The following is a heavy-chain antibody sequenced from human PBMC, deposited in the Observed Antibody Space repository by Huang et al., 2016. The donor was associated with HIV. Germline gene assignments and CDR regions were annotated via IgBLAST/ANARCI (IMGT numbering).Heavy chain of an antibody. CDR2: IQFDGVNK. D-gene: IGHD6-25*01. CDR1: GFTFSSYA. J-gene: IGHJ5*02. Sequence: QVQLVESGGGVVQPGGSLRLSCAATGFTFSSYAMHWVRQVAGKGLEGVGYIQFDGVNKNHADAVKGRFTISRDNSKNTLYLQISSLRAEDTAVYYCVKFTIDDSSVAAWGQGTLVTVS. CDR3: VKFTIDDSSVAA. V-gene: IGHV3-30*02.